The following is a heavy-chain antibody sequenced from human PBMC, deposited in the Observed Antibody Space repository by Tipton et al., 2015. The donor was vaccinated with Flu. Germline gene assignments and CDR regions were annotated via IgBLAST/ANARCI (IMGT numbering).Heavy chain of an antibody. V-gene: IGHV4-59*01. CDR3: AKEYTASPPYY. CDR1: GDSIRNYF. CDR2: IHSSGTT. Sequence: TLSLTCTVSGDSIRNYFWSWLRQPPGKGLEWIGNIHSSGTTNYNPSLQSRIMMSIDTSKNQFSLRLSSVTAADTAVYYCAKEYTASPPYYWGQGTLVPVSS. D-gene: IGHD1-26*01. J-gene: IGHJ4*02.